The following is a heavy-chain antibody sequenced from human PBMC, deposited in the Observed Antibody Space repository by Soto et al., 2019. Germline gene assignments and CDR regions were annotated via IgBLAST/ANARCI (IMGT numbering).Heavy chain of an antibody. CDR1: GGSISSGGYY. Sequence: SETLSLTCTVSGGSISSGGYYWSWIRQHPGKGLEWIGYIYYSGSTYYNPSLKSRVTISVDTSKNQFSLKLSSVTAADTAVYYCARVGITMVRASGQGGTLFDYWGQGTLVTVSS. J-gene: IGHJ4*02. V-gene: IGHV4-31*03. D-gene: IGHD3-10*01. CDR2: IYYSGST. CDR3: ARVGITMVRASGQGGTLFDY.